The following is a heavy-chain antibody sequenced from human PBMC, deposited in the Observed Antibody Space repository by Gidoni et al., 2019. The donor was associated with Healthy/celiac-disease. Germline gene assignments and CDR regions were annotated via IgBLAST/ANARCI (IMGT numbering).Heavy chain of an antibody. Sequence: EVQLLESGGGLVQPGGSLRISGAASGFTFSSYAMSWVRQAPGKGRGWVSAISGSGGSTYYADSVKGRFTISRDNSTNTLYLQMNSLRAEDTAVYYCAKGGLLDAFDIWGQGTMVTVSS. J-gene: IGHJ3*02. CDR2: ISGSGGST. D-gene: IGHD2-15*01. CDR3: AKGGLLDAFDI. CDR1: GFTFSSYA. V-gene: IGHV3-23*01.